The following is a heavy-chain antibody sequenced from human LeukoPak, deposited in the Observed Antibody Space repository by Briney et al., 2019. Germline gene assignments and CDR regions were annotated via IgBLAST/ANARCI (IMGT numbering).Heavy chain of an antibody. J-gene: IGHJ4*02. CDR3: ASGLRYFDLYY. CDR1: GGSISSYY. CDR2: IYYSGST. V-gene: IGHV4-59*01. Sequence: SETLSLTCTVSGGSISSYYWSWVRQPPGKGLEWIGYIYYSGSTNYNPSLKSRVTISVDTSKNQFSLKLSSVTAADTAVYYCASGLRYFDLYYWGQGTLVTVSS. D-gene: IGHD3-9*01.